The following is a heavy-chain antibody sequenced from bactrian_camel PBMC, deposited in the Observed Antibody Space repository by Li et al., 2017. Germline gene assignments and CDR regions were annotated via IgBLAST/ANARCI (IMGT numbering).Heavy chain of an antibody. D-gene: IGHD1*01. CDR3: AARFGGRIESHAWYDY. CDR1: EYTDNKYS. J-gene: IGHJ4*01. Sequence: VQLVESGGGSVQAGESLRLSCAPSEYTDNKYSMGWFRQAPGKERERVAAVDTDGKTLYADSVKDQFTISKDNAKNSLFLQMNSLKPEDTAMYYCAARFGGRIESHAWYDYWGQGTQVTVS. V-gene: IGHV3S55*01. CDR2: VDTDGKT.